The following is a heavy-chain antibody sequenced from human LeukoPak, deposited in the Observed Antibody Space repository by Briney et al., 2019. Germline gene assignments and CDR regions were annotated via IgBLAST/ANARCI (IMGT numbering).Heavy chain of an antibody. J-gene: IGHJ4*02. Sequence: GGSLRLSCAASGFTFSSYAMSWVRQAPGKGLEWVSAISGSGGSTYYADSVKGRFTISRDNSKNTLYLQMNSLRAEDTAVFYCAKDSHDSSGWDFDYWGQGTLVTVSS. D-gene: IGHD3-22*01. V-gene: IGHV3-23*01. CDR1: GFTFSSYA. CDR3: AKDSHDSSGWDFDY. CDR2: ISGSGGST.